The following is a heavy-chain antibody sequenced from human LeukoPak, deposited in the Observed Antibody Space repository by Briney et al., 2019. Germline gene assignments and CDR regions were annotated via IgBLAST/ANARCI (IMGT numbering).Heavy chain of an antibody. CDR3: ARVSAAAGSIDY. J-gene: IGHJ4*02. Sequence: GGSLRLSCAAPGFTFSSNWMHWVRQAPGKGLVWVSRINSDGSSTSYADSVKGRFTISRDNAKNTLYLQMNSLRAEDTAVYYCARVSAAAGSIDYWGQGTLVTVSS. CDR2: INSDGSST. V-gene: IGHV3-74*01. CDR1: GFTFSSNW. D-gene: IGHD6-13*01.